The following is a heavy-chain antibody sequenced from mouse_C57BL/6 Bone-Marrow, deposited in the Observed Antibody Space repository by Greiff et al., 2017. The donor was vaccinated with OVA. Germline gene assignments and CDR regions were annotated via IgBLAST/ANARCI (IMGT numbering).Heavy chain of an antibody. CDR2: IWSGGST. J-gene: IGHJ4*01. CDR1: GFSLTSYG. D-gene: IGHD2-1*01. V-gene: IGHV2-2*01. CDR3: ARKEGYYGKDYYAMDY. Sequence: VMLVESGPGLVQPSQSLSITCTVSGFSLTSYGVHWVRQSPGKGLEWLGVIWSGGSTDYNAAFISRLSISKDNSKSQVFFKMNSLQADDTAIYYCARKEGYYGKDYYAMDYWGQGTSVTVSS.